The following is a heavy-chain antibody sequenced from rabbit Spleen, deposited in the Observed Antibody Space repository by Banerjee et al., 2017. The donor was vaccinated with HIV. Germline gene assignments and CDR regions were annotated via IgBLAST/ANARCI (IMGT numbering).Heavy chain of an antibody. Sequence: QLTETGGGLVQPGGSLTLSCKASGIDFTNYYISWVRQAPGKGLEWIGFIYAAKGSTDYASWVNGRFTISSDNAQSTVDLKMTSLTAADTATYFCARAIVPWLGLTRLDLWGQGTLVTVS. CDR3: ARAIVPWLGLTRLDL. V-gene: IGHV1S7*01. CDR1: GIDFTNYY. J-gene: IGHJ3*01. CDR2: IYAAKGST. D-gene: IGHD4-1*01.